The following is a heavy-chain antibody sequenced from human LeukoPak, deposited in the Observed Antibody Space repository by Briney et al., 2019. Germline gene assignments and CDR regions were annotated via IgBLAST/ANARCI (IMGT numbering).Heavy chain of an antibody. CDR2: ISSSSSYI. CDR3: AREGITGTAYFDY. D-gene: IGHD1-20*01. J-gene: IGHJ4*02. CDR1: GFTFSSYS. V-gene: IGHV3-21*01. Sequence: GGSLRLSCAASGFTFSSYSMNWVRQAPGKGLEWVSSISSSSSYIYYGDSVKGRFTISRDNAKNSLYLQMNSLRAEDTAVYYCAREGITGTAYFDYWGQGTLVTVSS.